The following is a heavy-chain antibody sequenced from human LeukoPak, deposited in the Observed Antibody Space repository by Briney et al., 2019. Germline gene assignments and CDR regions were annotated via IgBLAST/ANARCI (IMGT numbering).Heavy chain of an antibody. J-gene: IGHJ4*02. CDR1: GGSISSYY. V-gene: IGHV4-59*01. D-gene: IGHD1-26*01. CDR2: IYYSGST. CDR3: ARGHGGASPIPRCYFDY. Sequence: SETLSLTCTVSGGSISSYYWSWIRQPPGKGLEWIGYIYYSGSTNYNPSLKSRVTISVDTSKNQFSLKLSSVTAADTAVYYCARGHGGASPIPRCYFDYWGQGTLVTVSS.